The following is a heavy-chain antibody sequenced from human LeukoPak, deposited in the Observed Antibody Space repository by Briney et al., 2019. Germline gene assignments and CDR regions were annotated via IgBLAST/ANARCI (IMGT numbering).Heavy chain of an antibody. CDR2: IYYSGST. J-gene: IGHJ6*03. D-gene: IGHD3-16*01. CDR3: ARGSGGAVVSYYHYYMDV. CDR1: GGSISSYY. V-gene: IGHV4-59*01. Sequence: SETLSLTCTVSGGSISSYYWSWIRQPPGKGLEWIGYIYYSGSTNYNPSLKSRVTISVDTSKNQFSLKVSSVTAADTAVYYCARGSGGAVVSYYHYYMDVWGKGTTVTISS.